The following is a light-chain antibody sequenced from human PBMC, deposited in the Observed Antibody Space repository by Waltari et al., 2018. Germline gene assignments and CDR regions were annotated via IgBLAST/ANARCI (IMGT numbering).Light chain of an antibody. CDR1: SSNIGAGYD. V-gene: IGLV1-40*01. Sequence: QRVTISCTGSSSNIGAGYDVHWYQQVPGTAPKLLIYANSNRPSGVPDRFSGSKSGTSASLAITGLQAEDEADYYCQSYDSSLSDWVFGGGTKLTVL. J-gene: IGLJ3*02. CDR3: QSYDSSLSDWV. CDR2: ANS.